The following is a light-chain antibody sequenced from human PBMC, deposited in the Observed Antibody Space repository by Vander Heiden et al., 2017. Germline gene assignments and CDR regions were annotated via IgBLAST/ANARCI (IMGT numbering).Light chain of an antibody. CDR2: WAS. CDR3: QQYYTAPLT. Sequence: DIVMTQSPDYLAVSLGERATINCKSSQSVLYSSNNKNYIAWFQQKPGQPPKMLIYWASTRDSGVPARFSGSASGTDFTLTISSLQAEDVAVYYCQQYYTAPLTFGGGTKVEIK. V-gene: IGKV4-1*01. J-gene: IGKJ4*01. CDR1: QSVLYSSNNKNY.